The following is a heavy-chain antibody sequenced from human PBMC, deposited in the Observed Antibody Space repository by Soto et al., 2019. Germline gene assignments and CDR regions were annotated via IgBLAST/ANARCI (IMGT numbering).Heavy chain of an antibody. CDR3: ARQIHDSDTGHNFQYYFDS. V-gene: IGHV5-10-1*01. CDR2: IDPSDSQT. J-gene: IGHJ4*02. D-gene: IGHD5-18*01. Sequence: GESLKISCKGSGYSFAGYWITWVRQKPGKGLEWMGRIDPSDSQTYYSPSFRGHVTISVTKSITTVFLQWSSLRASDTAMYYCARQIHDSDTGHNFQYYFDSWGQGTPVTVSS. CDR1: GYSFAGYW.